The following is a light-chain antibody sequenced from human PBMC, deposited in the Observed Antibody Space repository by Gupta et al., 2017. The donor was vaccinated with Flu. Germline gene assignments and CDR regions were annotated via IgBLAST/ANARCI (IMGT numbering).Light chain of an antibody. Sequence: GDRVTISCRASQAISNLLSWYQQKPAKAPTLLLFTASSLQPGVPSRFSGSGLGTDFTLTITGLQPEDFATYFCLQTNSPPSTFGRGTRLDNK. V-gene: IGKV1-39*01. CDR2: TAS. J-gene: IGKJ2*01. CDR3: LQTNSPPST. CDR1: QAISNL.